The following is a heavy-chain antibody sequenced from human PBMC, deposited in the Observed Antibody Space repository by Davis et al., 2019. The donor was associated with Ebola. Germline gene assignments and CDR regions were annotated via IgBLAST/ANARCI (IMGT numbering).Heavy chain of an antibody. CDR2: IKQDGSEK. V-gene: IGHV3-7*01. CDR1: GFTFSSYW. CDR3: ARGRTYRWELPPDY. Sequence: GGSLRLSCAASGFTFSSYWMSWVRQAPGKGLEWVANIKQDGSEKYYVDSVKGRFTISRDSAKNSLYLQMNSLRAEDTAVYYCARGRTYRWELPPDYWGQGTLVTVSS. J-gene: IGHJ4*02. D-gene: IGHD1-26*01.